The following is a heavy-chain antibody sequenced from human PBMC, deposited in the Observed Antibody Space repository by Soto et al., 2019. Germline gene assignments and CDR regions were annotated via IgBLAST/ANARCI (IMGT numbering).Heavy chain of an antibody. CDR2: IIPMLDIV. Sequence: SVKVPCKASGGAFSNFAIRWVREAPGQGLEWGGGIIPMLDIVHYAHKFPGRVAISPDESTSNAKMELSSKSSEDTAVYYCAIEGAQRWFDPWGHGSLVTVSS. CDR3: AIEGAQRWFDP. D-gene: IGHD6-25*01. V-gene: IGHV1-69*13. J-gene: IGHJ5*02. CDR1: GGAFSNFA.